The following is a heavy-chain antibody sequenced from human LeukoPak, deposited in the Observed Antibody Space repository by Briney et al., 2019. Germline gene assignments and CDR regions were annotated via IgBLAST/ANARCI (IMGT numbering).Heavy chain of an antibody. J-gene: IGHJ4*02. CDR3: GEVQTANKFDY. CDR1: GFTFSSYA. CDR2: ITASGGNT. V-gene: IGHV3-23*01. D-gene: IGHD2-2*01. Sequence: GGSLRLSCAASGFTFSSYAMSWVRQAPGRGLEWVSAITASGGNTYYADSVKGRFTISRDNSKSTLYLQMNSLRAEDTAVYYCGEVQTANKFDYWGRGTQVTVSS.